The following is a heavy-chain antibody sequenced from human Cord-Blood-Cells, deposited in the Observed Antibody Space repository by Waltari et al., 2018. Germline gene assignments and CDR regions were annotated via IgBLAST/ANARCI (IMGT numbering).Heavy chain of an antibody. CDR3: ARRRRDGYHYYYYYMDV. V-gene: IGHV4-39*07. J-gene: IGHJ6*03. D-gene: IGHD5-12*01. CDR2: IYYSGST. Sequence: QLQLQESGPGLVKPSETLSLTCTVSGGSISSSSYYWGWIRQPPGKGLEWIGSIYYSGSTYYNPSLKSRFTISVDTSKNQFSLKLSSVTAADTAVYYCARRRRDGYHYYYYYMDVWGKGTTVTVSS. CDR1: GGSISSSSYY.